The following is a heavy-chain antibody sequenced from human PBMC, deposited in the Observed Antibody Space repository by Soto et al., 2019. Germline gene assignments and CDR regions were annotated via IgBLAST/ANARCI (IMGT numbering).Heavy chain of an antibody. CDR2: ISGSGGST. J-gene: IGHJ4*02. CDR3: AKDRYYYGSGSYYTSPDY. D-gene: IGHD3-10*01. CDR1: GFTFSSYA. V-gene: IGHV3-23*01. Sequence: PGGSLRLSCAASGFTFSSYAMSWVRQAPGKGLEWVSAISGSGGSTYYADSVKGRFTISRDNSKNTLYLQMNSLRAEGTAVYYCAKDRYYYGSGSYYTSPDYWGQGTLVTVSS.